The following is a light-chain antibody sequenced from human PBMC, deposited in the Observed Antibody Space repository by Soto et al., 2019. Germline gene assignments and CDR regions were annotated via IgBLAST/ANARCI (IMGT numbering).Light chain of an antibody. J-gene: IGKJ3*01. CDR2: TAS. Sequence: DIQMTQSPTSLSASVGDRVTITCRASQDIRNFVAWYQQKPGQAPKLLIYTASTLQSGVPSRFSGSGSGTDFTLTISSLQPEDVATYSCQKYTSVPVFGPGTKVELK. CDR3: QKYTSVPV. CDR1: QDIRNF. V-gene: IGKV1-27*01.